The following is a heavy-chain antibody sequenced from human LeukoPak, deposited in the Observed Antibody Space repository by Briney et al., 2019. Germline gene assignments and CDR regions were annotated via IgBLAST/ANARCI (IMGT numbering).Heavy chain of an antibody. CDR3: ARLRFDFWSGYTHPYFDY. D-gene: IGHD3-3*01. Sequence: PSETLYLTCTVSGGSFSSSSYSWGWIRQPPGKGLEWIGSIYYSGTTYYNPSLKSRVTISVDTSKIQFSLKLSSVAATDTAVYFCARLRFDFWSGYTHPYFDYWGQGTLVTVSS. CDR1: GGSFSSSSYS. J-gene: IGHJ4*02. V-gene: IGHV4-39*01. CDR2: IYYSGTT.